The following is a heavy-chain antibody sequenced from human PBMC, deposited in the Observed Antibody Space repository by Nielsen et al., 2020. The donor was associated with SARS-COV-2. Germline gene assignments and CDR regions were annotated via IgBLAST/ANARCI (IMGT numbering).Heavy chain of an antibody. CDR1: GFTFDDYA. V-gene: IGHV3-9*01. CDR3: AKATYYDSSGHGYYFDY. Sequence: SLKISCAASGFTFDDYAMHWVRQAPGKGLEWVSGISWNSSSIGYADSVKGRFTISRDNAKNSLYLQMNSLRAEDTALYYCAKATYYDSSGHGYYFDYWGQGTLVTVSS. CDR2: ISWNSSSI. J-gene: IGHJ4*02. D-gene: IGHD3-22*01.